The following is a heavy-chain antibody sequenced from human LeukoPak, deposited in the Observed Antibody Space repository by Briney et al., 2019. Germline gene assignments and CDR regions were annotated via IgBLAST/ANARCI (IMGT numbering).Heavy chain of an antibody. CDR2: ISFSSSTI. D-gene: IGHD3-22*01. V-gene: IGHV3-48*04. Sequence: GGSLRLSCAAAGLTFSTNSMNWVRQAPGKGLEWVLYISFSSSTIYYADSVKGRFTISRDNAKNSLYLQMNSLRAEDTAVYYCARDRYYYDSSVAIDIWGQGTMVTVSS. CDR3: ARDRYYYDSSVAIDI. J-gene: IGHJ3*02. CDR1: GLTFSTNS.